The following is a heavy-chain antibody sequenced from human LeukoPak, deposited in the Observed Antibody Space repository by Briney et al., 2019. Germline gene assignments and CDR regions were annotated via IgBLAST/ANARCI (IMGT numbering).Heavy chain of an antibody. J-gene: IGHJ4*02. CDR2: ITNDGSST. CDR1: GLTFSSHW. Sequence: QSGGSLRLSCAASGLTFSSHWMHWVRQAPGKGLVWVSRITNDGSSTTYADSVKGRFTISRDNAKNMLYLQVNSLRAEDTAVYYCATQQGGYPAYWGQGTLVTVSS. D-gene: IGHD6-13*01. V-gene: IGHV3-74*01. CDR3: ATQQGGYPAY.